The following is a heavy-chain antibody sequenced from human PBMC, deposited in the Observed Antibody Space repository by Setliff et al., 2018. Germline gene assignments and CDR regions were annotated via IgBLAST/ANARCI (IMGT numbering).Heavy chain of an antibody. CDR1: GDSLSSGSYF. V-gene: IGHV4-61*02. CDR2: VYKSGTT. J-gene: IGHJ4*02. CDR3: ARDSHRLTTDPLFDH. Sequence: PSETLSLTCTVSGDSLSSGSYFWTWIRQPAGKGLEWIGRVYKSGTTNYSPALKSRVTLSIDTSSNEFSLNLRSVTAADTAIYYRARDSHRLTTDPLFDHWGQGALVTVSS. D-gene: IGHD6-25*01.